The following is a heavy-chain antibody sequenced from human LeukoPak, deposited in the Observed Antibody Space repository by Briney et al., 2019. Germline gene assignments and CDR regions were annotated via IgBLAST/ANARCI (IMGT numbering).Heavy chain of an antibody. CDR2: IYYSGRT. Sequence: SETLSLTCSVSGDSFSRSDSYWDWIRQPPGKGLEWIVTIYYSGRTYYSPSLKSRVTMSVDPSNNQFSLHLRSVTAADTAVYYCARRRYYDGSGYLEWGQGTLLSVSS. D-gene: IGHD3-22*01. J-gene: IGHJ1*01. V-gene: IGHV4-39*01. CDR1: GDSFSRSDSY. CDR3: ARRRYYDGSGYLE.